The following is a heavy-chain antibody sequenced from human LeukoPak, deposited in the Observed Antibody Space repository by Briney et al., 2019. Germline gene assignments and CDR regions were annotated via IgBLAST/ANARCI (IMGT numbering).Heavy chain of an antibody. CDR2: IYYSGST. V-gene: IGHV4-39*07. Sequence: SETLSLTCTVSGGSISSSSYYWGWIRQPPGKGLEWIGSIYYSGSTYYNPSLKSRVTISVDRSKNQFSLKLSSVTAADTAVYYCAGQSVARQYWGQGTLVTVSS. D-gene: IGHD6-6*01. J-gene: IGHJ4*02. CDR3: AGQSVARQY. CDR1: GGSISSSSYY.